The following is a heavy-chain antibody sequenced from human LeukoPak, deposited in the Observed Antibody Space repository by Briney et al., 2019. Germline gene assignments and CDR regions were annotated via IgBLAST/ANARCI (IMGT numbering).Heavy chain of an antibody. D-gene: IGHD1-14*01. CDR3: ARNRAAPED. CDR2: INQDASVQ. Sequence: PGGSLRLSCAASGFTFSASWMTWVRQAPGEGLEWVASINQDASVQHLVDFVKGRFAISRDNDKNSLYLQMNSLRDDDTAIYYCARNRAAPEDWGQGTLVTVSS. J-gene: IGHJ1*01. V-gene: IGHV3-7*01. CDR1: GFTFSASW.